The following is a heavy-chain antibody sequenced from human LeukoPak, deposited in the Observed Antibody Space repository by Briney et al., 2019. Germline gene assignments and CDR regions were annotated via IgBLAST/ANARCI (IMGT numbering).Heavy chain of an antibody. CDR1: GYTFTSYD. CDR3: ARGYPPVLLWFRELSGTDAFDI. J-gene: IGHJ3*02. Sequence: ASVKVSCKASGYTFTSYDINWVRQATGQGLEWMGWMNPNSGNTGYAQKFQGRVTMTRNTSISTAYMELSSLRSEDTAVYYCARGYPPVLLWFRELSGTDAFDIWGQGTMVTVSS. D-gene: IGHD3-10*01. CDR2: MNPNSGNT. V-gene: IGHV1-8*01.